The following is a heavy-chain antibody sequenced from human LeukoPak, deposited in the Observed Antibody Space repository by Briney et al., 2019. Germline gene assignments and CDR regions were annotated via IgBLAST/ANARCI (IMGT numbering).Heavy chain of an antibody. CDR1: GFTLSVYW. Sequence: GGFLRLSCATSGFTLSVYWMNWVRQAPGRGLEWVANIKHDETEEYYVESVKGRFTVSRDNAKNSLYLQMNSLTAEDTAIYYCARDFYFDYWGPGTRVTVSS. CDR3: ARDFYFDY. J-gene: IGHJ4*02. V-gene: IGHV3-7*04. CDR2: IKHDETEE.